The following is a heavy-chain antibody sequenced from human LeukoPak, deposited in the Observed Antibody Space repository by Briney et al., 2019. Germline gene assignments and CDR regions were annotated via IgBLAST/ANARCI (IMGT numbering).Heavy chain of an antibody. D-gene: IGHD6-13*01. CDR2: ISSSSSYI. Sequence: GGSLRLSCAASGFTFSRYSMNWVRQAPGKGLEWDSSISSSSSYIYYADSVKGRFTISRDNAKNSLYLQMNSLRAEDTAVYYCARDVRQLVGYYFDYWGQGTLVTVSS. CDR1: GFTFSRYS. V-gene: IGHV3-21*01. CDR3: ARDVRQLVGYYFDY. J-gene: IGHJ4*02.